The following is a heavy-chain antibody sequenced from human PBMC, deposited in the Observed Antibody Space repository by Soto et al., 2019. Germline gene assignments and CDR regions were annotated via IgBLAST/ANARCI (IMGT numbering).Heavy chain of an antibody. D-gene: IGHD2-15*01. CDR3: VRSFFCSGGSCYSISSH. CDR2: IYTGGGT. V-gene: IGHV3-66*01. CDR1: GFTVSSND. J-gene: IGHJ4*02. Sequence: EVQLVESGGGLVQPGGSLRLSCAPSGFTVSSNDMSWVRQAPGKGLEWVSVIYTGGGTYYADSVKGRFTISRDNSKNTLYLQMNSLRDEDTAVYYCVRSFFCSGGSCYSISSHWGQGTLVTVPS.